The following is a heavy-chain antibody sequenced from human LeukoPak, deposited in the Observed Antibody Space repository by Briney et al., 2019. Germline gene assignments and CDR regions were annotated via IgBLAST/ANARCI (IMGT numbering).Heavy chain of an antibody. V-gene: IGHV1-2*02. CDR3: ASIGYCSSTSCPPRDY. D-gene: IGHD2-2*01. J-gene: IGHJ4*02. CDR1: GYTFTGYY. CDR2: INPNSGGT. Sequence: GASVKVSCKASGYTFTGYYMHWVRQAPGQGLEWMGWINPNSGGTNYAQKFLGRVTMTRDTSISTAYMELSRLRSDDTAVYYCASIGYCSSTSCPPRDYWGQGTLVTVSS.